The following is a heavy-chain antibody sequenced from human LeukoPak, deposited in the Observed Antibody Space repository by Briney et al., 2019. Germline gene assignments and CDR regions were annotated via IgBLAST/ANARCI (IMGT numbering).Heavy chain of an antibody. CDR2: IQFDGSSK. Sequence: GGSLRLSCAASGFTFSSYGMSWVRQAPGKGLEWVAFIQFDGSSKYYADSVKGRFTISRDNSKNTLYLQMNSLTTEDTAVYYCARDLIAGTTYWGQGTLVTVSS. CDR1: GFTFSSYG. V-gene: IGHV3-30*02. D-gene: IGHD1/OR15-1a*01. J-gene: IGHJ4*02. CDR3: ARDLIAGTTY.